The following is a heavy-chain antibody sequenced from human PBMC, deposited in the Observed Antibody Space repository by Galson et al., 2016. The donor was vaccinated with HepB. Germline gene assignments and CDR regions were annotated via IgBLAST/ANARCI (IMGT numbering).Heavy chain of an antibody. CDR1: GFTFSSCW. V-gene: IGHV3-7*01. CDR2: IKQDGSEE. J-gene: IGHJ6*02. Sequence: SLRLSCAASGFTFSSCWMTWVRQAPGKGLEWVANIKQDGSEEYYVDSVKGRFTISRDNAKNSLYLQMNSLRAEDTAVYYCAREGLSDYGDYKYYYYALDVWGQGTTVTVSS. D-gene: IGHD4-17*01. CDR3: AREGLSDYGDYKYYYYALDV.